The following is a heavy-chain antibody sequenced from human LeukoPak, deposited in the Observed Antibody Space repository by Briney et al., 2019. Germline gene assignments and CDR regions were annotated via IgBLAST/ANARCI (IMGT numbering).Heavy chain of an antibody. CDR2: IYHSGNI. CDR1: GGSISSSDYY. D-gene: IGHD5-12*01. CDR3: ARGGYEARSYYFDY. Sequence: SETLSLTCTVSGGSISSSDYYWGWIRQPPGKGLEWIGSIYHSGNIYHNPSLKSRVTISVDTSKNQFSLKLSSVTAADTAVYYCARGGYEARSYYFDYWGQGILVTVSS. V-gene: IGHV4-39*07. J-gene: IGHJ4*02.